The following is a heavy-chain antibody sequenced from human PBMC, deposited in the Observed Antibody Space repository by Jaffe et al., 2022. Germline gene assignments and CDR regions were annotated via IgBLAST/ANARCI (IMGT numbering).Heavy chain of an antibody. CDR1: GFTFSSYW. D-gene: IGHD6-19*01. V-gene: IGHV3-7*05. CDR2: IKQDGSEK. Sequence: EVQLVESGGGLVQPGGSLRLSCAASGFTFSSYWMSWVRQAPGKGLEWVANIKQDGSEKYYVDSVKGRFTISRDNAKNSLYLQMNSLRAEDTAVYYCARDGLNEQWLVMLPVWPYWGQGTLVTVSS. J-gene: IGHJ4*02. CDR3: ARDGLNEQWLVMLPVWPY.